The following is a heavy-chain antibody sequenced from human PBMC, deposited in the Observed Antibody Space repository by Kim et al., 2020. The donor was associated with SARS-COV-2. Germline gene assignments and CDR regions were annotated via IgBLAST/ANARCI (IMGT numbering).Heavy chain of an antibody. D-gene: IGHD1-26*01. CDR3: AREGVGLKRIMRGAFDI. CDR2: IIPIFGTA. J-gene: IGHJ3*02. Sequence: SVKVSCKASGGTFSSYAISWVRQAPGQGLEWMGGIIPIFGTANYAQKFQGRVTITADESTSTAYMELSSLRSEDTAVYYCAREGVGLKRIMRGAFDIWGDGTLVTVSS. V-gene: IGHV1-69*13. CDR1: GGTFSSYA.